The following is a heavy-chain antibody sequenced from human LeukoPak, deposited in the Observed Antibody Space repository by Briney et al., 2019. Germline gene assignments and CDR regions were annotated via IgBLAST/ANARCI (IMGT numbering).Heavy chain of an antibody. CDR1: GFTFSSYG. D-gene: IGHD6-13*01. Sequence: PGRSLRLSCAASGFTFSSYGMHWVRQAPGKGLEWVAVIWYDGSNKYYADSVKGRFTISRDNSKNTLYLQMNSLRAEDTAVYYCAKWGSYCSSWYEDYWGQGTLVTVSS. J-gene: IGHJ4*02. CDR2: IWYDGSNK. CDR3: AKWGSYCSSWYEDY. V-gene: IGHV3-33*06.